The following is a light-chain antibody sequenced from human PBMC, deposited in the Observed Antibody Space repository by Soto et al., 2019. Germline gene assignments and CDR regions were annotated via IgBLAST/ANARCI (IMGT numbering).Light chain of an antibody. CDR2: EAS. CDR3: QHYNVYPWT. V-gene: IGKV1-5*03. CDR1: QTTSRW. Sequence: DIQMTQSPSTLSASVGDRVTITCRASQTTSRWLAWYQQKPGKAPKLLIYEASSLQSGVPSRFSGSGSGTGFTLSISSLQPDDFATYYCQHYNVYPWTFGQGTKVDIK. J-gene: IGKJ1*01.